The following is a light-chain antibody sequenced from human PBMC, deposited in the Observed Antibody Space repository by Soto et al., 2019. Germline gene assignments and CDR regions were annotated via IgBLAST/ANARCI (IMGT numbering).Light chain of an antibody. CDR3: QQGHNWPFT. V-gene: IGKV3-15*01. J-gene: IGKJ2*01. CDR1: QSINSE. CDR2: GAS. Sequence: EIVMTQSPATLSLSPGERAALSCRASQSINSELAWYQQKPGQPPRLLIYGASTRATGVPARFTGSESGSEFTLPISGLQSEDFAVYYCQQGHNWPFTFGQGTRLEI.